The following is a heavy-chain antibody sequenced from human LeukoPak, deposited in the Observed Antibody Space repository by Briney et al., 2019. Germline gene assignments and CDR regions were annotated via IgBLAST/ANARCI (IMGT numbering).Heavy chain of an antibody. V-gene: IGHV4-38-2*01. CDR3: ASTGTGNYFDY. CDR1: GYSISSGYY. CDR2: IYQSGST. D-gene: IGHD1-14*01. J-gene: IGHJ4*02. Sequence: SETLSLTCAVSGYSISSGYYWGWIRQPPGKGLEWIGTIYQSGSTYYNPSLKSRVTISVDTSENQLSLKLTSVTAADTAVYYCASTGTGNYFDYWGQGTLVTVSS.